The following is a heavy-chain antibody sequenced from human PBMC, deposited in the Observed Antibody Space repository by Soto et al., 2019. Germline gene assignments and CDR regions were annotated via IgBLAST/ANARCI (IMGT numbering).Heavy chain of an antibody. V-gene: IGHV3-21*04. D-gene: IGHD1-1*01. CDR2: INSSGSYK. J-gene: IGHJ3*02. CDR1: GFTFSSYS. Sequence: GGSLRLSCAASGFTFSSYSRNWVRQAPGKGLEWVSSINSSGSYKYYADSVKGRFTISRDNAKNSLYLQMNSLRAEDTAVYYCAKEVQARGGAFDIWGQGTMVTVSS. CDR3: AKEVQARGGAFDI.